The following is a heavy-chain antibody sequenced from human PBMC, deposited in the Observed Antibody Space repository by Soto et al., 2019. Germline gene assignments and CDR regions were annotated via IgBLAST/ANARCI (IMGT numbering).Heavy chain of an antibody. V-gene: IGHV4-39*01. D-gene: IGHD3-3*01. CDR3: ARGLSGRYDFWSGYSDYYYYYMDV. CDR2: IYYSGST. CDR1: GGSISSSSYY. Sequence: SETLSLTCTVSGGSISSSSYYWGWIRQPPGKGLEWIGSIYYSGSTYYNPSLKSRVTISVDTSKNQFSLKLSSVTAAETAVYYCARGLSGRYDFWSGYSDYYYYYMDVWGKGTTVTVSS. J-gene: IGHJ6*03.